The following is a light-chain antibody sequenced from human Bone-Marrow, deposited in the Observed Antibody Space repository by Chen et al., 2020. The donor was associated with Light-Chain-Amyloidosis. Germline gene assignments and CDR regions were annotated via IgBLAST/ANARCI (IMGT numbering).Light chain of an antibody. J-gene: IGKJ4*01. CDR2: GSS. V-gene: IGKV3-20*01. CDR3: QQYGTSPLT. Sequence: EIVLTPAPGHLSFSPGEGANLPCRASQTISSNYLTWYQQKFGQAPRLLIYGSSSRATGIPDRFTGSGSGTDFTLTINRLEPEDFAMYYCQQYGTSPLTFGGGTKVEIK. CDR1: QTISSNY.